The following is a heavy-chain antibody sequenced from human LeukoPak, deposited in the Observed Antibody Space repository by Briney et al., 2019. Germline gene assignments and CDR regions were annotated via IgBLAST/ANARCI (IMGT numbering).Heavy chain of an antibody. Sequence: GASVKVSCKASGYTFTSYGISWVRQAPGQGLEWMGWISAYNGNTNYAQKLQGRVTMTTDTSTSTAYMDLRSLRSDDTAVYYCARGYYDYVWGSYSFDYWGQGTLVTVSS. J-gene: IGHJ4*02. CDR1: GYTFTSYG. V-gene: IGHV1-18*01. CDR3: ARGYYDYVWGSYSFDY. D-gene: IGHD3-16*01. CDR2: ISAYNGNT.